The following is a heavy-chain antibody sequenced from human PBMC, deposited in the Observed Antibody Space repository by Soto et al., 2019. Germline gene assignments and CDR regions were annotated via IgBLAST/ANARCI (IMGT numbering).Heavy chain of an antibody. Sequence: SETLSLTCAVYGGSFSGYYWSWIRQPPGKGLEWIGEINHSGSTNYNPSLKSRVTISVDTSKNQFSLKLSSVTAADTAVYYCGGLKKRGMYSSGWPHDYWGQGTLVTVSS. J-gene: IGHJ4*02. CDR2: INHSGST. D-gene: IGHD6-19*01. V-gene: IGHV4-34*01. CDR1: GGSFSGYY. CDR3: GGLKKRGMYSSGWPHDY.